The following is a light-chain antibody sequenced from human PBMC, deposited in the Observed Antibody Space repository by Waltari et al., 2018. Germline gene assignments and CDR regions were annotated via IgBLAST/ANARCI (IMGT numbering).Light chain of an antibody. Sequence: SYELTQPPSVSVSPGQTARITCSGDALPKHFVYWYQHKSGQAPLLIIHEDNNRHSGIPERFSASSAGTEATLTLTGAQADDEADYYCYSRDSTGNQRVFGGGTKLTVL. CDR3: YSRDSTGNQRV. CDR2: EDN. J-gene: IGLJ2*01. CDR1: ALPKHF. V-gene: IGLV3-10*01.